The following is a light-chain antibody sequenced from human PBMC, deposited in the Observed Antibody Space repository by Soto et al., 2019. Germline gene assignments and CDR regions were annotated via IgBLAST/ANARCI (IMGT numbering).Light chain of an antibody. J-gene: IGKJ2*01. CDR1: KIFSSSY. CDR2: GPS. CDR3: QHYGGSPPHN. Sequence: EIVLTQSPGTLSLSPGERATLSCRASKIFSSSYLAWYQQKPGQPPRLLIYGPSTRAPGIPDRFSGSGSGTDFTLTISRLEPEDFAVYYCQHYGGSPPHNFGQGTKTGDQT. V-gene: IGKV3-20*01.